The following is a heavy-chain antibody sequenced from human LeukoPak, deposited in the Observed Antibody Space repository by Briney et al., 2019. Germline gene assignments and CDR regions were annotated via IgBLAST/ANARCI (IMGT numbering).Heavy chain of an antibody. V-gene: IGHV3-21*01. CDR1: GFTFSSYS. CDR2: ISSSSSYI. CDR3: ASDRGDSSGYYFPEGYFDY. Sequence: PGGSLRLSCAASGFTFSSYSLNWVRQAPGKGLEWVSSISSSSSYIYYADSVKGRFTISRDNAKNSLYLQMNSLRAEDTAVYYCASDRGDSSGYYFPEGYFDYWGQGTLVTVSS. J-gene: IGHJ4*02. D-gene: IGHD3-22*01.